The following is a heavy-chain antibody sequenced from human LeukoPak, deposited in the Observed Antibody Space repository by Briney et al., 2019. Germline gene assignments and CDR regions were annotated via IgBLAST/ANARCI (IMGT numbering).Heavy chain of an antibody. CDR1: GSTFSSYW. CDR3: ARARRSSTGWFLGY. Sequence: GGSLRLSCAASGSTFSSYWMHWVRQAPGKGLVWVSRVNPQGSGTSYTDSVKGRFTISRDNAKDALHLRMDNLRVEDTAVYYCARARRSSTGWFLGYWGQGTLVTVSS. CDR2: VNPQGSGT. J-gene: IGHJ4*02. V-gene: IGHV3-74*01. D-gene: IGHD6-19*01.